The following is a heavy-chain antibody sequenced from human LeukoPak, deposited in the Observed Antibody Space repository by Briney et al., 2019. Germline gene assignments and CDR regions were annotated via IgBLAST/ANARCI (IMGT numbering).Heavy chain of an antibody. CDR1: GYSFSTYG. V-gene: IGHV1-18*01. CDR3: ARADIVATRFFDY. Sequence: GASVKVSCKASGYSFSTYGITWVRQAPGQGLEWMGWISGYNGNTNYAQKLQGRVTMTTDTSTSTAYMELRSLRSDDTAVYYCARADIVATRFFDYWGQGTLVTVSS. D-gene: IGHD5-12*01. CDR2: ISGYNGNT. J-gene: IGHJ4*02.